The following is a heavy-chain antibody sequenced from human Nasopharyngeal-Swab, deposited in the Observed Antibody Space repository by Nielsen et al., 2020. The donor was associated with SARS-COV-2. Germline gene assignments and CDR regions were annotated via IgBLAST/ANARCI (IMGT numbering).Heavy chain of an antibody. CDR1: GYSFTSYW. J-gene: IGHJ6*02. CDR3: VRPEGVATNSKYYFQYGMDV. Sequence: KVSCKGSGYSFTSYWIAWVRQMPGKGLEWMGIIYPRDSDTRCSPSFQGQVTISADKSISTAYLQWSSLKASDTAMYYCVRPEGVATNSKYYFQYGMDVWGQGTTVTVSS. D-gene: IGHD5-12*01. V-gene: IGHV5-51*01. CDR2: IYPRDSDT.